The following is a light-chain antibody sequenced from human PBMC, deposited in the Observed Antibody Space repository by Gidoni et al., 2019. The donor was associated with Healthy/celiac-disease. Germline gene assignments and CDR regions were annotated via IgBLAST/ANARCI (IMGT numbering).Light chain of an antibody. CDR1: QSISSY. Sequence: IMMTQSSSSLSASVGDRVTITCRASQSISSYLNWYQQKPGKAHKLLTYAAYSLQSGVPSRFSGSGSGTDFTLTISSVHTEDFANQDCQQSYSTARTCGKGSKLEIK. CDR3: QQSYSTART. J-gene: IGKJ2*01. V-gene: IGKV1-39*01. CDR2: AAY.